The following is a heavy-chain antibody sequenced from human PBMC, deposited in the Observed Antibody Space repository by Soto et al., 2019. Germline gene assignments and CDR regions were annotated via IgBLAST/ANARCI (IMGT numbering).Heavy chain of an antibody. V-gene: IGHV1-69*12. Sequence: QLPLVQSGAEVKNPGSSVKVSCKASGGTFSSYAISWVRQAPGQGLEWMGGIIPIFGPANYAQKFQGRVSITADEATSTVHLDLSSLRSEDTAVYYCARPVTGARGYFNYWGQGTLVTVS. J-gene: IGHJ4*02. CDR2: IIPIFGPA. CDR1: GGTFSSYA. D-gene: IGHD6-19*01. CDR3: ARPVTGARGYFNY.